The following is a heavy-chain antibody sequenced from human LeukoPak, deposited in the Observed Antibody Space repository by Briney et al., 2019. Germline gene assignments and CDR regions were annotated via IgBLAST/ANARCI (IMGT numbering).Heavy chain of an antibody. J-gene: IGHJ4*02. Sequence: GGSLRPSCAASGFTFSSYEMNWVRQAPGKGLEWVSVINDSGGSTYYADSVRGRFTISRDNSKNTMYLQMNSLRAEDTAVYYCATSGFGSGSYYAAFDYWGQGTLVTVSS. V-gene: IGHV3-23*01. D-gene: IGHD3-10*01. CDR2: INDSGGST. CDR1: GFTFSSYE. CDR3: ATSGFGSGSYYAAFDY.